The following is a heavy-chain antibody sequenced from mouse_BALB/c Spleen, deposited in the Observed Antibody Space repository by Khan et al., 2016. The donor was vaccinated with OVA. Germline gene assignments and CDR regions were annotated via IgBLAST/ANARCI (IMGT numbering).Heavy chain of an antibody. CDR2: IYPGTGST. V-gene: IGHV1S132*01. Sequence: MQLEESGGDLVRPGASVKLSCKTSGYIFTSYWIHWVKQRSGQGLAWIARIYPGTGSTYYHEKFKGKATLTADNSSSTAYMQLSSLTSEDSAVYRCARGSGYGNFCAYWGQGTLVTVSA. CDR1: GYIFTSYW. CDR3: ARGSGYGNFCAY. J-gene: IGHJ3*01. D-gene: IGHD2-1*01.